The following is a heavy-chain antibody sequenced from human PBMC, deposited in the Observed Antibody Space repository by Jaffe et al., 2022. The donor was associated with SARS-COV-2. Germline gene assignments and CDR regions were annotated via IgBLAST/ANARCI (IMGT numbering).Heavy chain of an antibody. V-gene: IGHV3-30*03. CDR3: ATAWDSSGWYGGGY. CDR1: GFTFSSYG. D-gene: IGHD6-19*01. CDR2: ISYDGSNK. Sequence: QVQLVESGGGVVQPGRSLRLSCAASGFTFSSYGMHWVRQAPGKGLEWVAVISYDGSNKYYADSVKGRFTISRDNSKNTLYLQMNSLRAEDTAVYYCATAWDSSGWYGGGYWGQGTLVTVSS. J-gene: IGHJ4*02.